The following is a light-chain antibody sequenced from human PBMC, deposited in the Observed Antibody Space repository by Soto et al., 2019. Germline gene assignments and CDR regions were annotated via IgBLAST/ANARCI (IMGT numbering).Light chain of an antibody. Sequence: EIVLTQSPATLSLSPGERATLSCRASQSVSSSYLAWYQQKPGQAPRLLIYGASSRATGIPDRFSGSGSGTDFTLTISRLEPEDFAVDGCQQYGSSPQTFGQGTKVDIK. J-gene: IGKJ1*01. CDR3: QQYGSSPQT. CDR2: GAS. CDR1: QSVSSSY. V-gene: IGKV3-20*01.